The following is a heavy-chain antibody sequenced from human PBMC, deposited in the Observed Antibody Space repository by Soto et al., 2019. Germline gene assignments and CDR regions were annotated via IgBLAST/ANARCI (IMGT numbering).Heavy chain of an antibody. CDR1: GFSLSTSGVS. V-gene: IGHV2-5*02. CDR3: AHKLYSYGFR. CDR2: IYLDDDK. Sequence: QITLKESGPTLVKPTQTLTLTCTFSGFSLSTSGVSVGWIRQPPGKALEWLALIYLDDDKRYSPCLKSRLTITKDTSKNQVFLTMTNMDPVDTATYYCAHKLYSYGFRWGQGTLVTVSA. J-gene: IGHJ4*02. D-gene: IGHD5-18*01.